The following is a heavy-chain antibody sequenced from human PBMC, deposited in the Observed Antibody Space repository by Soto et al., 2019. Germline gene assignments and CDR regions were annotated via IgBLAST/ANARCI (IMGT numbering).Heavy chain of an antibody. V-gene: IGHV4-31*03. CDR1: GGSITSGGYY. CDR2: VYHSGTA. CDR3: VTDSSSWVVGVTLFAY. Sequence: SETLSLTCTVSGGSITSGGYYWSWIRQRPGKGLEWIGCVYHSGTAYSNPSLEGRVSLSVDTSRNHYSLSLSSVTAADTAVYYCVTDSSSWVVGVTLFAYWGRGSLVTVSS. J-gene: IGHJ4*02. D-gene: IGHD1-26*01.